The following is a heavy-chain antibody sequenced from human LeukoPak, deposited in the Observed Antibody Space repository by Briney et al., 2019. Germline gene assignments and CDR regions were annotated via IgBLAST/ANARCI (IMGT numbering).Heavy chain of an antibody. CDR3: VRGSPVWEI. D-gene: IGHD1-26*01. V-gene: IGHV3-7*01. Sequence: PGGSLRLSCSASGFTFSNYYMTWVRQAPGKAREWVAFIKQDGSEKAYVDSVKGRFTISRDNAKNSLNLQMDSLRAEDTAIYYCVRGSPVWEIWGQGALVTVSS. CDR2: IKQDGSEK. CDR1: GFTFSNYY. J-gene: IGHJ4*02.